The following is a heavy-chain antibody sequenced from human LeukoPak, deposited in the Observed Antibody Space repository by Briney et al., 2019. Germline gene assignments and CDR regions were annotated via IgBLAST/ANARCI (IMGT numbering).Heavy chain of an antibody. CDR1: GYTFTSYG. Sequence: RASVKVSSKASGYTFTSYGISWVRQAPGQGLEWMGWISPYNGNTNYAQKLQGRVTMITDTSTSTAYMELRSLRSDDTAVYYCAREPSFDLASSGNDYWGQGTLVTVSS. V-gene: IGHV1-18*01. CDR3: AREPSFDLASSGNDY. CDR2: ISPYNGNT. D-gene: IGHD3-22*01. J-gene: IGHJ4*02.